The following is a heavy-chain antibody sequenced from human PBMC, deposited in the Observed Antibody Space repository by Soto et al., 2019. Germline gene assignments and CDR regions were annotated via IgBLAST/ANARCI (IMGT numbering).Heavy chain of an antibody. J-gene: IGHJ5*02. CDR3: ARHPERIAQIGWFDP. D-gene: IGHD6-13*01. CDR1: AFTFSTYT. Sequence: GGSLRLSCTASAFTFSTYTMHWVRQAPGKGLEWVSSISSSSSYIYYADSLKGRFTISRDNAKNSLYLQMNSLRAEDTAVYYCARHPERIAQIGWFDPWGQGTLVTVSS. CDR2: ISSSSSYI. V-gene: IGHV3-21*01.